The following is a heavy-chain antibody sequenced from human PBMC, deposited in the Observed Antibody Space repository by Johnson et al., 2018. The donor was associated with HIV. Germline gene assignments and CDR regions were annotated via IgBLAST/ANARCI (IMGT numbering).Heavy chain of an antibody. CDR3: AREGVGTTCPFDM. CDR2: IKQDESDK. V-gene: IGHV3-7*05. J-gene: IGHJ3*02. CDR1: GFTFSYYW. Sequence: VQLVESGGGLVQPGGSLRLSCAASGFTFSYYWMSWVRQAPGKGLEWVANIKQDESDKYYVDSVKGRFSISRDNAKNSLYLQMNSLRAEDTAVYYCAREGVGTTCPFDMWGQGTMVTVSS. D-gene: IGHD1-26*01.